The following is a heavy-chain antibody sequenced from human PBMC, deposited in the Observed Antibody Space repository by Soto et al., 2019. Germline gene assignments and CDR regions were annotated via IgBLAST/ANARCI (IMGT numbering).Heavy chain of an antibody. Sequence: SETLSLTCTVSGGSISSSSYYWGWIRQPPGKGLEWIGNIYYSGSTYYNPALKSRVTISVDTSKNQFSLKLGSVTAADTAVYYCARLAAAGSVWGQGTTVTVSS. J-gene: IGHJ6*02. CDR2: IYYSGST. CDR1: GGSISSSSYY. D-gene: IGHD6-13*01. V-gene: IGHV4-39*01. CDR3: ARLAAAGSV.